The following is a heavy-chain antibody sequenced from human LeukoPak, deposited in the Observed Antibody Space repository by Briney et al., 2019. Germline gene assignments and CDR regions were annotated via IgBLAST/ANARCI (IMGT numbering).Heavy chain of an antibody. D-gene: IGHD2-15*01. V-gene: IGHV3-48*04. J-gene: IGHJ4*02. CDR2: IISSSAF. CDR1: GFTFSSYS. Sequence: GGSLRLSCAASGFTFSSYSMNWVRQAPGKGLEWVSYIISSSAFYYADSVKGRFTISRDNAKNSLYLQMNSLRVEDTAVYYCVRSVVVAATPVRYYFDYWGQGTLVTVSS. CDR3: VRSVVVAATPVRYYFDY.